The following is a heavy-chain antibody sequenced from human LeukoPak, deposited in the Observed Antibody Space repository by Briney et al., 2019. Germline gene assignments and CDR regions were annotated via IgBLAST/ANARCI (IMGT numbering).Heavy chain of an antibody. D-gene: IGHD4-17*01. CDR2: IYHSGST. CDR1: CGSISSSKW. V-gene: IGHV4-4*02. J-gene: IGHJ6*02. Sequence: SETLSLTCGVSCGSISSSKWWSWVRQPPGKGLEWIGQIYHSGSTNYNPSLKSRVTISVDKSKNQSSLKLSSVTAADTAVYYCARDPDYGAGAKMDVWGQGTTVTVFS. CDR3: ARDPDYGAGAKMDV.